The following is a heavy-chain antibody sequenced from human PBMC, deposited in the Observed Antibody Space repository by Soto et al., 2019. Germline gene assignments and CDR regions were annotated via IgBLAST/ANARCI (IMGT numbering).Heavy chain of an antibody. J-gene: IGHJ4*03. D-gene: IGHD1-1*01. V-gene: IGHV3-23*01. Sequence: GGSLRLSCAASGFTFATYAMSWVRQAPGKGLEWVSAISATGISTHYADSVKGRATISRDNSANTLSLEMSSLTAEDTAVYYCARDKDTSSWTGFDFWGHGTLVTVSS. CDR1: GFTFATYA. CDR3: ARDKDTSSWTGFDF. CDR2: ISATGIST.